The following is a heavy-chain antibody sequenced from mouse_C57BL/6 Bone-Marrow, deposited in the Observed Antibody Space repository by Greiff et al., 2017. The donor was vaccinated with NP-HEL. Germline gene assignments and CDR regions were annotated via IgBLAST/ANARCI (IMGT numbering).Heavy chain of an antibody. D-gene: IGHD3-3*01. Sequence: QVQLKESGAELVKPGASVKISCKASGYAFSSYWMNWVKQRPGKGLEWIGQIYPGDGDTNYNGKFKGKATLTADKSSSTAYMQLSSLTSEDSAVYFCARKGDNWYFDVWGTGTTVTVSS. CDR3: ARKGDNWYFDV. J-gene: IGHJ1*03. V-gene: IGHV1-80*01. CDR2: IYPGDGDT. CDR1: GYAFSSYW.